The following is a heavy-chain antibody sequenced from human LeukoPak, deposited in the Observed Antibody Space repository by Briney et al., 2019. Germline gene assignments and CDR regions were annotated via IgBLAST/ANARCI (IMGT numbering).Heavy chain of an antibody. D-gene: IGHD3-22*01. CDR3: ARVTGTMIVPEDFGFGY. V-gene: IGHV1-2*02. Sequence: ASVKVSCKASGYTFTGYYMHWVRQAPGQGLEWMGWINPNSGGTNYAQKFQGRVTMTRDTSISTAYMELSRLRSDDTAVYYCARVTGTMIVPEDFGFGYWGQGTLVTVSS. CDR1: GYTFTGYY. J-gene: IGHJ4*02. CDR2: INPNSGGT.